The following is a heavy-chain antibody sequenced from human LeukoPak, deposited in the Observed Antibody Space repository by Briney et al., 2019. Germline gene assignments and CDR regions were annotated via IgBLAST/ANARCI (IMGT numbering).Heavy chain of an antibody. D-gene: IGHD1-26*01. CDR3: AKLPTALGATNVVY. J-gene: IGHJ4*02. CDR1: GFTFSSYG. Sequence: PGGSLRRYCAASGFTFSSYGMHWVRQAPGKGLEGVAFIRYDGSNKYYADSVKGRFTISRDNSKNTLYLQMNSLRAEDTAVYYCAKLPTALGATNVVYWGQGTLVTVSS. CDR2: IRYDGSNK. V-gene: IGHV3-30*02.